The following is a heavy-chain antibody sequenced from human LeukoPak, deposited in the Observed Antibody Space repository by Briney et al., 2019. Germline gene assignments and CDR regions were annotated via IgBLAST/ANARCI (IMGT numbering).Heavy chain of an antibody. CDR3: ARDHTLYYDSSGIDY. D-gene: IGHD3-22*01. Sequence: SETLSLTCTVSGYSISRGYSWGWIRQPPGKGLEWIGNIYHSGSTNYSPSLKSRVTISVDTSKNQFSLKLSSVTAADTAVYYCARDHTLYYDSSGIDYWGQGTLVTVSS. J-gene: IGHJ4*02. CDR1: GYSISRGYS. V-gene: IGHV4-38-2*02. CDR2: IYHSGST.